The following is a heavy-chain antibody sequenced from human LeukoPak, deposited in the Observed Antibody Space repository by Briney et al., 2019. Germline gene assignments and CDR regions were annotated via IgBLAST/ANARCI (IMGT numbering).Heavy chain of an antibody. Sequence: ASVKVSCKASGGTFSSYAISWVRQAPGQGLEWMGGIIPIFGTANYAQKFQGRVTMTRDTSTSTVYMEVSSLRSEDTAVYHCARGGGGVPAANREYYFDYWGQGTLVTVSS. J-gene: IGHJ4*02. D-gene: IGHD2-2*01. CDR1: GGTFSSYA. V-gene: IGHV1-69*05. CDR2: IIPIFGTA. CDR3: ARGGGGVPAANREYYFDY.